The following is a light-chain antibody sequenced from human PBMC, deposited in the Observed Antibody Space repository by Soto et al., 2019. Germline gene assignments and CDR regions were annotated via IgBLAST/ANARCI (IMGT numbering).Light chain of an antibody. CDR3: SSYTSSSTRV. V-gene: IGLV2-14*01. Sequence: QSALTQPASVSGCPGQSITISCTGTSSDVGGYNYVSWYQQHPGKAPKLIIYEVSNRPSGVSNRFSGSKSGNTASLTISGLQAEDEADYYCSSYTSSSTRVFGGGTKVTVL. J-gene: IGLJ2*01. CDR2: EVS. CDR1: SSDVGGYNY.